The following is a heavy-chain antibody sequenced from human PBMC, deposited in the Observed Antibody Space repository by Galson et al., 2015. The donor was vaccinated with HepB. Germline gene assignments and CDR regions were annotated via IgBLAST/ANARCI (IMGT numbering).Heavy chain of an antibody. CDR1: GFTFSSYA. CDR3: ARDRRAYSSTYLPWFDP. V-gene: IGHV3-30*04. D-gene: IGHD6-13*01. CDR2: ISYDGSNK. J-gene: IGHJ5*02. Sequence: SLRLSCAASGFTFSSYAMHWVRQAPGKGLEWVAVISYDGSNKFYADSVKGRFTISRDNPKNTLYLQMNSLRAEDTAVYYCARDRRAYSSTYLPWFDPWGQGTLVTVSS.